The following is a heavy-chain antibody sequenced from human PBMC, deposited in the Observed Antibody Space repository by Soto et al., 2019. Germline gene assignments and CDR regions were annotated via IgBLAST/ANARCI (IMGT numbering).Heavy chain of an antibody. V-gene: IGHV3-23*01. CDR3: AKASSTLPLYCMDV. Sequence: GGTLRLSCAASGFTFNIYPMTCARQAPGKEQTWVSAISSTASITYYADSEMSGFIITRDNSKCTLYLQMNSLRAEHMAVYFCAKASSTLPLYCMDVWGQETSVDASS. CDR2: ISSTASIT. D-gene: IGHD2-2*01. CDR1: GFTFNIYP. J-gene: IGHJ6*02.